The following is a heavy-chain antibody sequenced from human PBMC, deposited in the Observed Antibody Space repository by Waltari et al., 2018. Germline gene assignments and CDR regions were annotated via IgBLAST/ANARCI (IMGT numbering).Heavy chain of an antibody. D-gene: IGHD2-15*01. CDR1: GGSFSGYY. J-gene: IGHJ4*02. CDR2: INHSGST. Sequence: QVQLQQWGAGLLKPSETLSLTCDVYGGSFSGYYWSWIRQPTGKGLEWIGEINHSGSTNYNPSLKSRVTISVDTSKNQFSLKLSSVTAADTAVYYCATSSPYCSGGSCSPNFDYWGQGTLVTVSS. V-gene: IGHV4-34*01. CDR3: ATSSPYCSGGSCSPNFDY.